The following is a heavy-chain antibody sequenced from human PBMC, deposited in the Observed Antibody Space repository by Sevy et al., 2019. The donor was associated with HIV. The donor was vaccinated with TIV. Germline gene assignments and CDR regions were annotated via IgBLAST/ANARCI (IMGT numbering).Heavy chain of an antibody. CDR2: INHSGST. V-gene: IGHV4-34*01. D-gene: IGHD2-2*01. CDR1: GGSFSGYY. J-gene: IGHJ5*02. Sequence: SETLSLTCAVYGGSFSGYYWSWIRQPPGKGLEWIGEINHSGSTNYNPSLKSRVTISVDTSKIQFSLKLSSVTAADTAVYYCATHLGYCSSTSCPEGGWFDPWGQGTLVTVSS. CDR3: ATHLGYCSSTSCPEGGWFDP.